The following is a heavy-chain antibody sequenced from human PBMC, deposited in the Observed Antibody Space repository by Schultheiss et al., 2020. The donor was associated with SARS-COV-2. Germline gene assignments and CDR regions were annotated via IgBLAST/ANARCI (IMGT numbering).Heavy chain of an antibody. CDR2: INADGSST. J-gene: IGHJ5*02. CDR1: GFDFRTHG. CDR3: ARAKVVPAAMGENWFDP. D-gene: IGHD2-2*01. Sequence: GESLKISCAASGFDFRTHGMHWVRQAPGKGPVWVSRINADGSSTTYADSVKGRFTISRDNAMNTLHLQMNSLRAEDTAVYYCARAKVVPAAMGENWFDPWGQGTLVTVSS. V-gene: IGHV3-74*01.